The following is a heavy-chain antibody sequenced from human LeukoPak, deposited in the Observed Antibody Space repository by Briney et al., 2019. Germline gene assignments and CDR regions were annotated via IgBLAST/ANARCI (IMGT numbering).Heavy chain of an antibody. Sequence: PSETLSLTCAVYGVSFSGYYWSWIRQPPGKGLEWIGEINHSGSTNYNPSLKSRVTILVDPSKNQFSLKLSSVTAADTAVYYCARVNYDFWRLKNWFDPWGQGTLVTVSS. D-gene: IGHD3-3*01. V-gene: IGHV4-34*01. CDR3: ARVNYDFWRLKNWFDP. CDR1: GVSFSGYY. J-gene: IGHJ5*02. CDR2: INHSGST.